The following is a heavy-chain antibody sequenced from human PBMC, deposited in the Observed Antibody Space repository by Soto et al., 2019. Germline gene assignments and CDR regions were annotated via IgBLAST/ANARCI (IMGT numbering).Heavy chain of an antibody. CDR3: ATSPKAGLDYYYYGLDV. J-gene: IGHJ6*02. V-gene: IGHV1-46*01. CDR2: INPSGGST. CDR1: GYTFTSYY. D-gene: IGHD6-13*01. Sequence: GPSVKVSCKASGYTFTSYYMHWVRQAPGQGLEWMGIINPSGGSTSYAQKFQGRVTMTRDTSTSTVYMELSSLRSEDTAVYYCATSPKAGLDYYYYGLDVWGQGTTVTVSS.